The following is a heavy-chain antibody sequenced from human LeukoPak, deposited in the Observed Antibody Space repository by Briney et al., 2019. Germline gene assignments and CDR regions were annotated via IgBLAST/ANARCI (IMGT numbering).Heavy chain of an antibody. D-gene: IGHD1-14*01. Sequence: SETLSLTCAVYGGSFSGYYWSWIRQPPGKGLEWIGEINHSGSTNYNPSLKSRVTISVDTSKNQFSLKLSSVTAADTAVYYCARGRRARDAFDIRGQGTMVTVSS. CDR1: GGSFSGYY. V-gene: IGHV4-34*01. CDR2: INHSGST. CDR3: ARGRRARDAFDI. J-gene: IGHJ3*02.